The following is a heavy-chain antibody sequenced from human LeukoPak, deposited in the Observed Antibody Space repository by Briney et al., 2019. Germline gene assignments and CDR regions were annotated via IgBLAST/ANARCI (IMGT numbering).Heavy chain of an antibody. Sequence: PGGSLRLSCAASGFTFSSYAMHWVRQAPGKGLEWVAVISYDGSNKYYADSVKGRFTISRDNSKNTLYLQMNSLRAEDTAVYYRATSTWIQLWYFDYWGQGTLVTVSS. V-gene: IGHV3-30*04. CDR1: GFTFSSYA. CDR3: ATSTWIQLWYFDY. CDR2: ISYDGSNK. J-gene: IGHJ4*02. D-gene: IGHD5-18*01.